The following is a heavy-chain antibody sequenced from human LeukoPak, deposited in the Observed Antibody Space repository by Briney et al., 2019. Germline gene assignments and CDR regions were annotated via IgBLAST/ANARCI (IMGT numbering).Heavy chain of an antibody. V-gene: IGHV4-4*02. CDR2: IFHSGST. Sequence: PSGTLSLTCAVSGGSVSNNNWWTWVRQPPGKGLEWVGEIFHSGSTNYNPPLKSRVTISVDKSKNQFSLRLSSVTAADTAVYYCARAVGASEEKKIWGQGILVTVSS. CDR3: ARAVGASEEKKI. CDR1: GGSVSNNNW. D-gene: IGHD1-26*01. J-gene: IGHJ4*02.